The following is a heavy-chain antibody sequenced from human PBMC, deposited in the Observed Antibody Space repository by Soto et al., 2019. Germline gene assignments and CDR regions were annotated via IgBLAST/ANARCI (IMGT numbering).Heavy chain of an antibody. CDR1: GFTFSSYS. D-gene: IGHD6-13*01. V-gene: IGHV3-48*01. CDR3: AKEHSSSWYSFDS. CDR2: ISSSSSTI. J-gene: IGHJ4*02. Sequence: EVQLVESGGGLVQPGGSLRLSCAASGFTFSSYSMNWVRQAPGKGLEWVSYISSSSSTIYYADSVKGRFTISRDNAKNSLYLQMNSLRAEDTAVYYCAKEHSSSWYSFDSWGQGTLVTVSS.